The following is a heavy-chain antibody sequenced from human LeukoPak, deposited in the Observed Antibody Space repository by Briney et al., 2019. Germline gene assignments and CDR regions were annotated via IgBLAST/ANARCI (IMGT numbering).Heavy chain of an antibody. Sequence: PGGSLRLSCAASRFSFSIYWMHWVRHAPGKGLVWVSRINSDRSSTSYADSVKGRFTISRDNAKNTLYLQMNSLRAEDTAVYYCARDDRYSAFDYWGQGTLVTASS. CDR1: RFSFSIYW. D-gene: IGHD5-18*01. CDR2: INSDRSST. J-gene: IGHJ4*02. CDR3: ARDDRYSAFDY. V-gene: IGHV3-74*01.